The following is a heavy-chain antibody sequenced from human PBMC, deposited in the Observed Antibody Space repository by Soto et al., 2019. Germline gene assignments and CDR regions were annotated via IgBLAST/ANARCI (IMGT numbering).Heavy chain of an antibody. Sequence: QAQLMQSGAEVKKPGSSVKVSCKASGGTFSGYAINWVRQAPGQGLEWMGGIIPLLGITDYGQKFQGRITIAADESTGTAYMDLRGLRSEDTAVYYCARDPRSITGTMSSEDFQHWGQGTLVSVSS. CDR1: GGTFSGYA. V-gene: IGHV1-69*01. CDR3: ARDPRSITGTMSSEDFQH. CDR2: IIPLLGIT. J-gene: IGHJ1*01. D-gene: IGHD1-20*01.